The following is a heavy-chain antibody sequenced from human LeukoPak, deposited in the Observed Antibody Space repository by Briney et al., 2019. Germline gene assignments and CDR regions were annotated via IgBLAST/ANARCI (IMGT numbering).Heavy chain of an antibody. Sequence: PGGSLRLSCAASGITFNNYWMHWVRQTPGKGLVCVSRINSDGTRTNYADSVKGRFTISRDNAKNSLYLQMNSLRAEDTAVYYCAELGITMIGGVWGKGTTVTISS. J-gene: IGHJ6*04. CDR1: GITFNNYW. CDR3: AELGITMIGGV. D-gene: IGHD3-10*02. CDR2: INSDGTRT. V-gene: IGHV3-74*01.